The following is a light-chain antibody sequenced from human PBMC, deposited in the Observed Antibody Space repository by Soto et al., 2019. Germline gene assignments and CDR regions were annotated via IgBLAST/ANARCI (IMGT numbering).Light chain of an antibody. V-gene: IGKV3-15*01. CDR2: GAS. CDR1: QSLSSN. CDR3: QQFNNWPPL. Sequence: EIVMTQSPATLSVSPGERATLSCRASQSLSSNLAWYQQKPGQAPRLLIYGASTRATGIPARFSGSGSGTEVTLTICSLQSEDFSVYYCQQFNNWPPLFGHGTTVDIK. J-gene: IGKJ3*01.